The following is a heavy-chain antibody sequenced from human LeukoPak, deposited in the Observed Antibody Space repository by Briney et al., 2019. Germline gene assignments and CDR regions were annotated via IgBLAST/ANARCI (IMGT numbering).Heavy chain of an antibody. CDR2: INPRGDAT. J-gene: IGHJ5*02. CDR1: GYIFTTYS. V-gene: IGHV1-46*01. Sequence: ASVKVSCKASGYIFTTYSIHWVRQAPAQGLQWIGMINPRGDATIYAQKFQGRVTMTSDTSTTTIYMELSSLKSEDTGLYYCARKWSSRDWFDPWGQGTLVTVSS. D-gene: IGHD2-8*01. CDR3: ARKWSSRDWFDP.